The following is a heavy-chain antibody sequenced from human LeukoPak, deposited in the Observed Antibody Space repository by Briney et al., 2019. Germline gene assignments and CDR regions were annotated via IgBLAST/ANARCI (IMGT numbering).Heavy chain of an antibody. CDR2: IKNKTDGGTT. CDR1: GFTFSNAW. CDR3: TTVSSSWYYFDY. D-gene: IGHD6-13*01. J-gene: IGHJ4*02. Sequence: GGSLRLSCAASGFTFSNAWMSWVRQAPGKGLEWVGRIKNKTDGGTTDYAAPVKGRFTISRDDSRNTLYLQMNSLKTEDTAVYYCTTVSSSWYYFDYWGQGTLVTVSS. V-gene: IGHV3-15*01.